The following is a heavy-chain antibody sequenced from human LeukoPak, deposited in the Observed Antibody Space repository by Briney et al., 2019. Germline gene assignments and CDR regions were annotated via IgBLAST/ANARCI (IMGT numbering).Heavy chain of an antibody. D-gene: IGHD1-26*01. CDR3: ATGSDSATSDAFD. J-gene: IGHJ3*02. Sequence: SETLSLTCTVSGGSITRYYWTWIRQPPGKGLEWIGYIYYSGSTNYNPSLKSRVTMSVDTAKNQVSLNLNSVTAADTAVYYCATGSDSATSDAFD. CDR2: IYYSGST. V-gene: IGHV4-59*01. CDR1: GGSITRYY.